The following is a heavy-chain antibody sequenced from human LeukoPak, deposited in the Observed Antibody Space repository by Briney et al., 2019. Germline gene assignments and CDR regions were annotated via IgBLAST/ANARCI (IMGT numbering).Heavy chain of an antibody. CDR1: GFSFTSYA. D-gene: IGHD2-15*01. V-gene: IGHV3-23*01. CDR3: AKRYCSGGSCYPRDY. J-gene: IGHJ4*02. CDR2: ISGSGGST. Sequence: GGSLRLSCAASGFSFTSYAMSCVRQAPGKGLEWVSAISGSGGSTYYADSVKGRFTISRDNSKNTLYLQMNSLRAEDTAVYYCAKRYCSGGSCYPRDYWGQGTLVTVSS.